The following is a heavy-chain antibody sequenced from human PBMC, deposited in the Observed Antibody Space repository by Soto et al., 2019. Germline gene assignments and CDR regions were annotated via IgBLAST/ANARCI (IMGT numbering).Heavy chain of an antibody. Sequence: QVQLVESGGGVVQPGRSLRLSCEASGFTFSSYAMHWVRQAPGKGLEWVAVISYDGSNKYYADSVKGRFTISRDNSKNTLYLQMNSLRAEDTAVYYCARLQRPDYDFWSGYPDYWGQGTLVTVSS. D-gene: IGHD3-3*01. CDR3: ARLQRPDYDFWSGYPDY. J-gene: IGHJ4*02. CDR1: GFTFSSYA. CDR2: ISYDGSNK. V-gene: IGHV3-30-3*01.